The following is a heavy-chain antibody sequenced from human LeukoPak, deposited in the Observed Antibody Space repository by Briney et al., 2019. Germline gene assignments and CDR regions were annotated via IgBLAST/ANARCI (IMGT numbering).Heavy chain of an antibody. Sequence: GGSLRLSCAASGFTFSTYAMNWVRQAPGKGLEWVSSTIGSGASTYYTDSVKGRFTISRDNSQNTLYLQMNSLRADDTALYYCAKARSYSTSSLTFDMWGEGAMVTVSS. CDR3: AKARSYSTSSLTFDM. V-gene: IGHV3-23*01. CDR1: GFTFSTYA. CDR2: TIGSGAST. D-gene: IGHD6-6*01. J-gene: IGHJ3*02.